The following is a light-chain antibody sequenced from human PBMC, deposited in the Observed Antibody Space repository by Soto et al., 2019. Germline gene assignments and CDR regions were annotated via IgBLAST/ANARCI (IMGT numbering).Light chain of an antibody. CDR3: QQYSSSPRT. J-gene: IGKJ2*01. Sequence: DTVLTQSPGILSLSPGVRATLSCRTSQYIRNNYLAWYQQRAGQAPRLLIYGASNRADGIPDRFSGSGYGTDFALTISRLEPEDFAVYYCQQYSSSPRTFGQGTKLEIK. CDR2: GAS. CDR1: QYIRNNY. V-gene: IGKV3-20*01.